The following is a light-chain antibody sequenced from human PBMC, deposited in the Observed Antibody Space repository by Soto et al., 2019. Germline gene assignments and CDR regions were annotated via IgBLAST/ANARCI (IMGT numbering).Light chain of an antibody. CDR1: QSVSSY. J-gene: IGKJ5*01. V-gene: IGKV3-11*01. CDR3: QQRSNWTSIT. CDR2: DAS. Sequence: EIVLTQSPATLSLSPGERATLSCRASQSVSSYLAWYQQKPGQAPRLLIYDASNRATGIPARFSGSGSGTDFTLTINSLEPEDFAVYYCQQRSNWTSITFGQGTRLEN.